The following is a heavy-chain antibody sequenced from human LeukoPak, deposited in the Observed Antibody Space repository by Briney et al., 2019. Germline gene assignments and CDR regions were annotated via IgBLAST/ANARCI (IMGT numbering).Heavy chain of an antibody. CDR1: GRSFSGYY. Sequence: SETLSLTCAVYGRSFSGYYWNWIRQSPGKGLEWIGEINHSGTTNYIASLKSRATISVDTSKKQFYLKLSSVTAADTAVYYCARFPCSGDSCYSGIRAFDIWGQGTMVTVSS. V-gene: IGHV4-34*01. CDR3: ARFPCSGDSCYSGIRAFDI. D-gene: IGHD2-15*01. J-gene: IGHJ3*02. CDR2: INHSGTT.